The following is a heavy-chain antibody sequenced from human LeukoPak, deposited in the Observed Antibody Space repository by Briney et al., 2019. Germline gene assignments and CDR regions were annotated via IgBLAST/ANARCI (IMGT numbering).Heavy chain of an antibody. D-gene: IGHD1-1*01. J-gene: IGHJ4*02. CDR2: TSYDGSRT. CDR1: GFTFTDYA. Sequence: GGSLRLSCAASGFTFTDYAMHWVRQAPGKGLEWVALTSYDGSRTDYADSVKGRFTVSRDNSRNTVSLQMSSLRVEDTGIYYCAKAGIGADGAGFLCEYWGQGTLVTVSS. V-gene: IGHV3-30*07. CDR3: AKAGIGADGAGFLCEY.